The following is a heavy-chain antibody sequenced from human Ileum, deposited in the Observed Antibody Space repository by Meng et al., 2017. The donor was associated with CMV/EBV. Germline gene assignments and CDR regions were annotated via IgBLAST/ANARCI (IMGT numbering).Heavy chain of an antibody. D-gene: IGHD4-17*01. J-gene: IGHJ5*02. V-gene: IGHV4-4*02. CDR3: ATTVYPKPLLNYFDP. CDR2: LYYSETA. CDR1: GGSISSSNW. Sequence: SETLSLTCAVSGGSISSSNWWSWVRQPPGKGLEWIGYLYYSETAYYSHSLRGRVIISADTTKNHFSLRLSSVTAADTAVYFCATTVYPKPLLNYFDPWGQGTLVTVSS.